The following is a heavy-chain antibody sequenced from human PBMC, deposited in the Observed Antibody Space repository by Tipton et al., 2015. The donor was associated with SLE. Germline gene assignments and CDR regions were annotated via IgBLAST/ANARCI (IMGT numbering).Heavy chain of an antibody. V-gene: IGHV3-15*01. Sequence: GSLRLSCAASGFTFTNAWMAWVRQAPGKGLEWIARVKSKADGGTTDSAAPVKGRFIISRDDSKNTLYLQMNSLEIEDTAVYYCTTLRFLEWLSFFEYWGQGTLVTVSS. CDR1: GFTFTNAW. CDR2: VKSKADGGTT. CDR3: TTLRFLEWLSFFEY. D-gene: IGHD3-3*01. J-gene: IGHJ1*01.